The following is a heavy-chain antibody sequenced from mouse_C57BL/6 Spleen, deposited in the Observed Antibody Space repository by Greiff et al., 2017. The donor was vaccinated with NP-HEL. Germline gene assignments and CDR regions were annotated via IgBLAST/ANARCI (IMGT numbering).Heavy chain of an antibody. D-gene: IGHD4-1*01. J-gene: IGHJ4*01. Sequence: QVQLKQPGAELVKPGASVKLSCKASGYTFTSYWMQWVKQRPGQGLEWIGEIDPSDSYTNYNQKFKGKATLTVDTSSSTAYMQLSSLTSEDSAVYYCARLGLGRYAMDYWGQGTSVTVSS. V-gene: IGHV1-50*01. CDR1: GYTFTSYW. CDR2: IDPSDSYT. CDR3: ARLGLGRYAMDY.